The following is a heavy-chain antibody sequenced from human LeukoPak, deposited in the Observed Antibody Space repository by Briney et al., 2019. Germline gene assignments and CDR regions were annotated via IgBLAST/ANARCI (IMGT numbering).Heavy chain of an antibody. V-gene: IGHV4-61*09. Sequence: SETLSLTCTVSGGSTSTGDSYWSWIRQPAGKGLEWIGHISTSGSTDYNPSLKSRVTMSVDASKSQFSLRLSSVTAADTAVYYCARTHCSGVICYSFSEVYFDYWGQGTLVTVSA. D-gene: IGHD2-15*01. CDR2: ISTSGST. CDR1: GGSTSTGDSY. J-gene: IGHJ4*02. CDR3: ARTHCSGVICYSFSEVYFDY.